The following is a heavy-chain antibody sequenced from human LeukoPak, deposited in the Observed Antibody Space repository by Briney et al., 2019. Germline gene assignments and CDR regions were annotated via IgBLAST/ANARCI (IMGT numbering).Heavy chain of an antibody. CDR2: ISDSGGNT. CDR1: GFTFNSYA. Sequence: GGSLRLSCAASGFTFNSYAMSWVRQAPWERLQWVSGISDSGGNTYYADSVRGRFTISGGNSKNTLYLQMNSLRAEDTAVYYCARHRSSWLIDYWGQGTLVTVSS. J-gene: IGHJ4*02. CDR3: ARHRSSWLIDY. V-gene: IGHV3-23*01. D-gene: IGHD6-6*01.